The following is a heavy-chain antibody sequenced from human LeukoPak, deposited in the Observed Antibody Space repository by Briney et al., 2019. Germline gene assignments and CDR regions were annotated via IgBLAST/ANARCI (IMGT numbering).Heavy chain of an antibody. CDR1: GYTFTGYY. Sequence: ASVKVSCKASGYTFTGYYMHWVRQAPGQGLEWMGRINPNSGGTNYAQKFQGRVTMTRDTSISTAYMELSRLRSDDTAVYYCARGRQTYYYYMDVWGKGTTVTVSS. J-gene: IGHJ6*03. CDR2: INPNSGGT. CDR3: ARGRQTYYYYMDV. V-gene: IGHV1-2*06.